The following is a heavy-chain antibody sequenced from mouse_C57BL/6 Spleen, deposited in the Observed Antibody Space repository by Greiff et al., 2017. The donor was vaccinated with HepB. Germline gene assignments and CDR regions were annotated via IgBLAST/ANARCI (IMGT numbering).Heavy chain of an antibody. J-gene: IGHJ1*03. D-gene: IGHD2-4*01. CDR2: IYPGDGDT. CDR3: ARNYYDDDDAGWYFDV. CDR1: GYAFSSSW. Sequence: VNLVESGPELVKPGASVKISCKASGYAFSSSWMNWVKQRPGKGLEWIGRIYPGDGDTNYNGKFKGKATLTADKSSSTAYMQLSSLTSEDSAVYFCARNYYDDDDAGWYFDVWGTGTTVTVSS. V-gene: IGHV1-82*01.